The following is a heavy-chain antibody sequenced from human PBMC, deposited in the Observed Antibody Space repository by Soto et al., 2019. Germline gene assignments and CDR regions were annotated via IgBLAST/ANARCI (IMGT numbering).Heavy chain of an antibody. CDR1: GFTFSYCA. J-gene: IGHJ4*02. D-gene: IGHD3-16*01. CDR3: XXSHHWWSLRSDY. V-gene: IGHV3-23*01. Sequence: EVQLLESGGGLVQPGGSLRLSCTASGFTFSYCAMTWVRQTPGKGLEWVSTIXXXGDRTSYSDYVEGRFTISRDNSNXXXXXXXXXXXXXXXXXXXXXXSHHWWSLRSDYFGLGTLVTVSS. CDR2: IXXXGDRT.